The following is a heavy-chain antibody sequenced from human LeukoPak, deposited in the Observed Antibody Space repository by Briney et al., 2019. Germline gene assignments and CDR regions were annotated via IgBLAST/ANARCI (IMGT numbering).Heavy chain of an antibody. CDR1: GGSFSGYY. CDR3: ARNYDYVWGSYRQHYYGMDV. CDR2: INHSGST. J-gene: IGHJ6*04. D-gene: IGHD3-16*02. V-gene: IGHV4-34*01. Sequence: SETLSLTCAVYGGSFSGYYWSWLRQPPGKGLEWIGEINHSGSTNYNPSLKSRVTISVDTSKNQFSLKLSSVTAEDTAVYYCARNYDYVWGSYRQHYYGMDVWGKGTTVTVSS.